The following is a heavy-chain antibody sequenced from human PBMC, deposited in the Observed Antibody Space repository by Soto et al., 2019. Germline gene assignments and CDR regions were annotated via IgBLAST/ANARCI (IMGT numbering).Heavy chain of an antibody. J-gene: IGHJ4*02. CDR3: ARHGRSGWYLSYFDY. D-gene: IGHD6-19*01. Sequence: QVQLQESGPGLVKPSETLSLTCTVSGGSISSYYWSWIRQPPGKGLEWIGYIYYSGSTNYNPSLRSRVTKSVATSKNQFSLKLSSVPAADTAVYYCARHGRSGWYLSYFDYWGQGTLVTVSS. CDR2: IYYSGST. V-gene: IGHV4-59*08. CDR1: GGSISSYY.